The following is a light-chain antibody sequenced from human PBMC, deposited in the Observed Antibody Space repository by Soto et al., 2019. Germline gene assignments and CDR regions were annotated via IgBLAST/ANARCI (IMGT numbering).Light chain of an antibody. CDR1: SSDVGTYTL. Sequence: QSALTQPASVSGSPGQSNTISCTGTSSDVGTYTLVSWYQQHPGKAPKLVIYEVNKRPAGVSKRFSGSKSGDTASLTISGLQAEDEADYYCSSYAGAITFYVFGTGTKVTVL. CDR3: SSYAGAITFYV. J-gene: IGLJ1*01. CDR2: EVN. V-gene: IGLV2-23*02.